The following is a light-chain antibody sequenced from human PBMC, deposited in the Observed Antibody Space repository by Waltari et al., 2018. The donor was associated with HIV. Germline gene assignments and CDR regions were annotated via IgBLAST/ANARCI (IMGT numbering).Light chain of an antibody. V-gene: IGKV3-15*01. CDR1: QTITIN. J-gene: IGKJ4*01. CDR3: QQYENWPPFT. CDR2: GAS. Sequence: EIVMTQSPATLAVSPGERATLSCRASQTITINLAWYQHKPGQAPRLLIVGASTRATGIPARFSGSGSGTDFTLTISSLQSEDFAIYYCQQYENWPPFTFGGGTRVEIK.